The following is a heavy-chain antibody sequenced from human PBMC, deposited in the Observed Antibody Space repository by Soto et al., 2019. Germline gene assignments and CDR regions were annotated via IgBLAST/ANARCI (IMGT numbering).Heavy chain of an antibody. CDR3: ARPNEATRFDP. V-gene: IGHV4-30-2*01. Sequence: PSETLSLTCAVSGGSISSGGYSWSWIRQPPGKGLEWIGYIYHSGSTYYNPSLQSRVTISVDRSKNQFSLKLSSVTAADTAVYYCARPNEATRFDPWGQGTLVTVSS. CDR1: GGSISSGGYS. J-gene: IGHJ5*02. CDR2: IYHSGST.